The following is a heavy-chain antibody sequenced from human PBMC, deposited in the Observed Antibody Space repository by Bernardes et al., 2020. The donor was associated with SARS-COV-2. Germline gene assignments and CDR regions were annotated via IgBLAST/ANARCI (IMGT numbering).Heavy chain of an antibody. J-gene: IGHJ4*02. D-gene: IGHD6-13*01. CDR3: ARERTGSTWKSRKFDS. CDR1: GFTFRNYW. V-gene: IGHV3-7*03. Sequence: GGSLRLSCAASGFTFRNYWMTWVRQAPGKGLEWVANIEPDGSGKYYVDSVKDRFTISRDSAKSSLYLQMNSLRAEDAAIYYCARERTGSTWKSRKFDSWGQGTLITVSS. CDR2: IEPDGSGK.